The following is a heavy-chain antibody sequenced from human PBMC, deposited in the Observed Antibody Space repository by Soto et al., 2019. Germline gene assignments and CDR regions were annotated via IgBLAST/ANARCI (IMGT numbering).Heavy chain of an antibody. J-gene: IGHJ6*02. D-gene: IGHD3-10*01. CDR2: INYSGST. Sequence: SETLSLTCTVSGDSVGSDGYYWTWIRQHPGKGLEWIGDINYSGSTTYHPSLKSRVTISVDTSKNHFSLKLNSVTAADTAVYYCARRRHFYYGSGSYYYYYYGMDVWGQGTTVTVSS. CDR1: GDSVGSDGYY. CDR3: ARRRHFYYGSGSYYYYYYGMDV. V-gene: IGHV4-31*02.